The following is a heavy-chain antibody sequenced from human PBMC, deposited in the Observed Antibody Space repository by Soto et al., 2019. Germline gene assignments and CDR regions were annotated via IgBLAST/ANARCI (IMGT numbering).Heavy chain of an antibody. V-gene: IGHV5-10-1*04. J-gene: IGHJ6*02. CDR2: IDPSDSQT. D-gene: IGHD6-6*01. CDR3: VRRAEGRPGDGYYYVALDV. Sequence: GESLKISCKGSGYSFAGYWITWVRQRPGKGLEWMGRIDPSDSQTYYSPSFQGQVTISADRSTSTAFLQWSSLKASDTAMYYCVRRAEGRPGDGYYYVALDVWGQGTTVTVS. CDR1: GYSFAGYW.